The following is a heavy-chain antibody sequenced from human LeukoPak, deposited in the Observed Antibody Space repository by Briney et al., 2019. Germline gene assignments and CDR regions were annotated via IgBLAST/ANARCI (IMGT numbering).Heavy chain of an antibody. D-gene: IGHD3-16*01. J-gene: IGHJ5*02. CDR1: GASINSRSYY. V-gene: IGHV4-61*05. CDR2: TYYSETT. CDR3: ARGARGGAMSWFDP. Sequence: KSPQTLSLTCTLYGASINSRSYYWDWIRHPPVKGLEWTGRTYYSETTNYNPSRKSRVTISVDTSKTQFSLRLSSVTAADAAVYCWARGARGGAMSWFDPWGQGTLVTVSS.